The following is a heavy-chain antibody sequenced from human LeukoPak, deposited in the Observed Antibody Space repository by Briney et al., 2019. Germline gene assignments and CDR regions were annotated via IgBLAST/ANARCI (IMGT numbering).Heavy chain of an antibody. J-gene: IGHJ4*02. D-gene: IGHD3-22*01. V-gene: IGHV3-15*07. CDR1: GFTFSNAW. Sequence: GGSLRLSCAASGFTFSNAWMNWVRQAPGKGLEWVGRIKSKTDGGTTDYAAPVKGRFTISRDDSKNTLYLQMNSLKAEDTAVYYCSTTYYYDSSEGYWGQGTLVTVSS. CDR2: IKSKTDGGTT. CDR3: STTYYYDSSEGY.